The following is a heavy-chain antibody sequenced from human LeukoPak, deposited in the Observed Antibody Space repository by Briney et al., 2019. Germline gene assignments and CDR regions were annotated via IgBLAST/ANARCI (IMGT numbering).Heavy chain of an antibody. CDR3: ARQSSATADPFDY. CDR2: IYYSGST. Sequence: SETLSLTCTVSGGSLSSGDYYWSWIRQPPGKGLEWIGYIYYSGSTYYNPSLKSRVTISVDTSKNQFSLKLSSVTAADTAVYYCARQSSATADPFDYWGQGTLVTVSS. D-gene: IGHD2-21*02. CDR1: GGSLSSGDYY. V-gene: IGHV4-30-4*08. J-gene: IGHJ4*02.